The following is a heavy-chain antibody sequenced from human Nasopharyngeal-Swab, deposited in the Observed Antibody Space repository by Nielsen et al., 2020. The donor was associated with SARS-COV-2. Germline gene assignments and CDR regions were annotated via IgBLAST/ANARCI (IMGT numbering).Heavy chain of an antibody. Sequence: RQAPGKGLEWIGSIYYSGTTYYNPSLKSRVTISVDTSKNQFSLKLSSVTAADTAVYYCARQPGNYDYVWGSYRPDGALDFWGQGTMVTVSS. V-gene: IGHV4-39*01. CDR2: IYYSGTT. J-gene: IGHJ3*01. D-gene: IGHD3-16*02. CDR3: ARQPGNYDYVWGSYRPDGALDF.